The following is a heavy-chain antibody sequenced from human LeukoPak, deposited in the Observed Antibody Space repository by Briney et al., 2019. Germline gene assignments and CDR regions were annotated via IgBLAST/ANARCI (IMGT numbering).Heavy chain of an antibody. CDR2: IRQDGSER. CDR3: AKEWELRGPYYYGMDV. Sequence: PGGSLRLSCAASGFIYSNSWMSWVRQAPGKGLEWVANIRQDGSERYYVDSVKGRFTISRDNAKKSLYLRMNSLRAEDTAVYYCAKEWELRGPYYYGMDVWGQGTTVTVSS. J-gene: IGHJ6*02. V-gene: IGHV3-7*03. CDR1: GFIYSNSW. D-gene: IGHD1-26*01.